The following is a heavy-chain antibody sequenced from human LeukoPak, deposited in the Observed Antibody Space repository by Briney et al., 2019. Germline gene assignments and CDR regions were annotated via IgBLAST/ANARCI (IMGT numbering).Heavy chain of an antibody. V-gene: IGHV4-61*02. J-gene: IGHJ4*02. Sequence: SQTLSLTCTVSGGSISSGSYYWSWIRQPAGKGLEWIGRIYTSGSTNYNPSLKSRVTISVDTSKNQFSLKLSPVAAAETAVYYCAREGGFGELPTPFDYWGQGTLVTVSS. D-gene: IGHD3-10*01. CDR3: AREGGFGELPTPFDY. CDR2: IYTSGST. CDR1: GGSISSGSYY.